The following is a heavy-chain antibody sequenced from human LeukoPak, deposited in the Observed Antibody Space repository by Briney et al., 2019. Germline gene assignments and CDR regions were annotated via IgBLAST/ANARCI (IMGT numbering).Heavy chain of an antibody. CDR3: ARFNRAMVRGVPDY. V-gene: IGHV3-30*04. J-gene: IGHJ4*02. Sequence: GGSLRLSCAASGFTFSSYAMHWVRQAPGKGLEWVAVISYDGSNKYYADSVKGRFTISRDNSKNTLYLQMNSLRAEDTAVYYCARFNRAMVRGVPDYWGQGTLVTVSS. CDR1: GFTFSSYA. CDR2: ISYDGSNK. D-gene: IGHD3-10*01.